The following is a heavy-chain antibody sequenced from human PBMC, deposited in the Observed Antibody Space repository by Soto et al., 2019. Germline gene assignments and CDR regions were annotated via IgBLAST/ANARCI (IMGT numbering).Heavy chain of an antibody. J-gene: IGHJ6*03. CDR3: AKRASFLGIGYYYYYYMDV. V-gene: IGHV3-23*01. CDR1: GFTFSSYA. D-gene: IGHD7-27*01. Sequence: PGGSLRLSCAASGFTFSSYAMSWVRQAPGKGLEWVSAISGSGGSTYYADSVKGRFTISRDNSKNTLYLQMNSLRAEDTAVYYCAKRASFLGIGYYYYYYMDVWGKGTTVTVSS. CDR2: ISGSGGST.